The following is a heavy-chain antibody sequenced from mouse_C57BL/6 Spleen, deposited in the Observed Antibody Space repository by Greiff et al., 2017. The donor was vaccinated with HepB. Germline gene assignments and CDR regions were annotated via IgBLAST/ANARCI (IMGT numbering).Heavy chain of an antibody. Sequence: VQLQQSGAELVKPGASVKISCKASGYAFSSYWMNWVKQRPGKGLEWIGQIYPGDGDTNYNGKFKGKATLTADKSSSTAYMQLSSLTSEDSAVYVCARSGLRQGYYFDYWGQGTTLTVSS. D-gene: IGHD2-4*01. V-gene: IGHV1-80*01. CDR1: GYAFSSYW. CDR2: IYPGDGDT. J-gene: IGHJ2*01. CDR3: ARSGLRQGYYFDY.